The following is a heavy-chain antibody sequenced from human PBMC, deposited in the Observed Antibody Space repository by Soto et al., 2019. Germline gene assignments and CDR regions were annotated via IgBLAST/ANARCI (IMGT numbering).Heavy chain of an antibody. J-gene: IGHJ4*02. V-gene: IGHV6-1*01. CDR3: ARARERYSSSWYRYYFDY. Sequence: SQTLSLTCAISGDSVSSNSAAWNWIRQSPSRGLEWLGRTYYRSKWYNDYVVSVKSRITINPDPSKNQFSLQLNSVTPEDTAVYYCARARERYSSSWYRYYFDYWGQGTLVTVSS. CDR2: TYYRSKWYN. CDR1: GDSVSSNSAA. D-gene: IGHD6-13*01.